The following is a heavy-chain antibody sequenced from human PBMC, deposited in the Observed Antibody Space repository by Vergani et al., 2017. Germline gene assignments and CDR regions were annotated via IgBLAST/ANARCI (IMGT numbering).Heavy chain of an antibody. CDR2: ISGSGGST. J-gene: IGHJ6*02. Sequence: EVQLLESGGGLVQPGGSLRLSCAASGFTFSSYAMSWVRQAPGKGLEWVSVISGSGGSTYYADSVKGRFTISRDNSKNALYLQMNSLRAEDTAVYYCAKDGGSXITMVRGVPRYYYYGMDVWGQGTTVTVSS. CDR1: GFTFSSYA. V-gene: IGHV3-23*01. CDR3: AKDGGSXITMVRGVPRYYYYGMDV. D-gene: IGHD3-10*01.